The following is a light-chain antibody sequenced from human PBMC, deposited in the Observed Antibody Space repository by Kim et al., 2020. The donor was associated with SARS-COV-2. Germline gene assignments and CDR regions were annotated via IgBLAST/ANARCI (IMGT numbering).Light chain of an antibody. CDR2: DAS. CDR3: QQSYSTPRT. CDR1: QSISTY. J-gene: IGKJ2*01. V-gene: IGKV1-39*01. Sequence: DIQMTQSPSSLSASVGDRVTITCRASQSISTYLNWYQQKPGKAPNLLIYDASSLQSGVPSRFSGSGSGTDFTLNISSLRPDDFATYYCQQSYSTPRTFGQGTKLEI.